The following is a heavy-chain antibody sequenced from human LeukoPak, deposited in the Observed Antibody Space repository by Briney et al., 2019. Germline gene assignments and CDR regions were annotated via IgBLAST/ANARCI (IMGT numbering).Heavy chain of an antibody. D-gene: IGHD3-9*01. CDR3: ARGGPDYDILTGYYIPSIDY. Sequence: GGSLRLSCAASGFTFSSYSMNWVRQAPGKGLEWVSSISSSSSYIYYADSVKGRFTIPRDNAKNSLYLQMNSLRAEDTAVYYCARGGPDYDILTGYYIPSIDYWGQGTLVTVSS. J-gene: IGHJ4*02. V-gene: IGHV3-21*01. CDR1: GFTFSSYS. CDR2: ISSSSSYI.